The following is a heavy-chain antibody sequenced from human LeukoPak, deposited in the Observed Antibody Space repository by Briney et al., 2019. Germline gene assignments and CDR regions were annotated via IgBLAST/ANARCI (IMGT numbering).Heavy chain of an antibody. J-gene: IGHJ5*02. CDR3: ATHQTNIAAAGTLDIAFDP. CDR1: GYTLTELS. CDR2: FDPEDGET. D-gene: IGHD6-13*01. V-gene: IGHV1-24*01. Sequence: GASVKVSCKVSGYTLTELSMHWVRQAPGKGLEWMGGFDPEDGETIYAQKFQGRVTMTEDTSTDTAYMELSSLRSEDTAVYYCATHQTNIAAAGTLDIAFDPWGQGTLVTVSS.